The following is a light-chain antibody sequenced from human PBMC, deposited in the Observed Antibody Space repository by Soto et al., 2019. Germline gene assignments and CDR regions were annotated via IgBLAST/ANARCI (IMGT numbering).Light chain of an antibody. V-gene: IGKV3-20*01. Sequence: EIVLTQSPGTLSLSPGETATLSCRASQSIPSNYLAWLQQKPGQAPRPLISAASYRATGVADRFSGSGSGTDFTLTISRLEPEDIAVYYCRQYGNSPFTFGPGTKVDLK. J-gene: IGKJ3*01. CDR2: AAS. CDR3: RQYGNSPFT. CDR1: QSIPSNY.